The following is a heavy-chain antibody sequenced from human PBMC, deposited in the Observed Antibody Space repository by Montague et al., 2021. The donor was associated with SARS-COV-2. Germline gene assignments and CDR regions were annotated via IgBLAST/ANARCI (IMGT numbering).Heavy chain of an antibody. Sequence: SETLSLAYTVSGGSISNYYWSWIRQPPGKGLEWIGYISSSGSTNYNPSLKSRVTISVDTSKIQFSLRLSSVTSADTAVYYCARDNPSSRRLPMTKGDYYYGMDVWGQGTTVTVSS. CDR1: GGSISNYY. D-gene: IGHD2-2*01. V-gene: IGHV4-59*01. J-gene: IGHJ6*02. CDR3: ARDNPSSRRLPMTKGDYYYGMDV. CDR2: ISSSGST.